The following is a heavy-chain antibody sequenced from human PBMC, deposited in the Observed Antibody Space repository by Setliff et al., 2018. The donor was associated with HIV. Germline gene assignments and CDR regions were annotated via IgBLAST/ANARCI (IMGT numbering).Heavy chain of an antibody. CDR1: GGSISSGSYY. V-gene: IGHV4-61*02. J-gene: IGHJ6*02. Sequence: SETLSLTCTVSGGSISSGSYYWSWIRQPAGKGLAWIGRIYTSGSTNYNPSLKSRVTISVDTSKNQFSLKLSSVTAADTAVYYCARDCGGDCFSGVAGPNYYYGMDVWGQGTTVTVSS. D-gene: IGHD2-21*02. CDR3: ARDCGGDCFSGVAGPNYYYGMDV. CDR2: IYTSGST.